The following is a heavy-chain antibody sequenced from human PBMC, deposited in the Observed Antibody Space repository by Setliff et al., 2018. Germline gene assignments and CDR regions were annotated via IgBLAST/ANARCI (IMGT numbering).Heavy chain of an antibody. J-gene: IGHJ6*02. Sequence: SETLSLTCTVSGDSISNYYWIRQTAGKGLEWIGSIYAGEATYYNPSLESRVVISVDSSKKRFSLKLSSVTAADTAVYYCARVSQYSSGWHYYYYGMDVWGQGTTVTVSS. CDR2: IYAGEAT. V-gene: IGHV4-4*07. CDR3: ARVSQYSSGWHYYYYGMDV. D-gene: IGHD6-19*01. CDR1: GDSISNYY.